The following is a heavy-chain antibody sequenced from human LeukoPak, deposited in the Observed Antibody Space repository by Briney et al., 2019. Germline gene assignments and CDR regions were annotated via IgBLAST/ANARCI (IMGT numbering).Heavy chain of an antibody. D-gene: IGHD3-3*01. CDR2: MNPNSGNT. CDR3: AKSGKKYYDFWSGPPFYYYYMDV. J-gene: IGHJ6*03. Sequence: ASVKVSCKASGYTFTSYDINWVRQATGQGLEWMGWMNPNSGNTGYAQKFQGRVTITRNTSISTAYMELSSLRSEDTAVYYCAKSGKKYYDFWSGPPFYYYYMDVWGKGTTVTVSS. CDR1: GYTFTSYD. V-gene: IGHV1-8*03.